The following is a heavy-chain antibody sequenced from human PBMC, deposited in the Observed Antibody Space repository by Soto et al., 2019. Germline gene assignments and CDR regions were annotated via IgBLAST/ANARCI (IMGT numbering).Heavy chain of an antibody. J-gene: IGHJ6*02. CDR1: GFTLSNYA. CDR3: ARIKLVDFFFINVDVYDMDV. D-gene: IGHD2-15*01. Sequence: GGSLRLSCAASGFTLSNYAVNWVRQAPGKGMEGVSYISSDSRYIYHGDSVKGRFTISRDNARNSVYLQMNSLRDEDTAVYYCARIKLVDFFFINVDVYDMDVWGQGTPVTVSS. V-gene: IGHV3-48*02. CDR2: ISSDSRYI.